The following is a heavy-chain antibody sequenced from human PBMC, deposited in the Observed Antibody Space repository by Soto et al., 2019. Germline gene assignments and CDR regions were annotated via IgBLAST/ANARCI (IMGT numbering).Heavy chain of an antibody. CDR1: GDSVSSNSAA. Sequence: PSQTLSLTCAISGDSVSSNSAAWNWIRQSPSRGLEWLGRTYYRSKWYNDYAVSVKSRITINPDTSKNQFSLQLNSVTPEDTAVYYCARAISLYDSSCYYENDYGMDVWGQGTTVTVSS. V-gene: IGHV6-1*01. CDR3: ARAISLYDSSCYYENDYGMDV. D-gene: IGHD3-22*01. J-gene: IGHJ6*02. CDR2: TYYRSKWYN.